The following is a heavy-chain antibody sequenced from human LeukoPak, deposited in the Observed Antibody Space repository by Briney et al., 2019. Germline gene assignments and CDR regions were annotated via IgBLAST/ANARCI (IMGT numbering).Heavy chain of an antibody. CDR2: IYYSGST. CDR1: GGSVNSGSYY. V-gene: IGHV4-61*01. D-gene: IGHD6-13*01. CDR3: ARALSQQLGYFDY. J-gene: IGHJ4*02. Sequence: SETLSLTCTVSGGSVNSGSYYWNWIRQPPGKGLEWIGYIYYSGSTNYNPSLKSRVTISVDTSKNQFSLKLSSVTAADTAVYYCARALSQQLGYFDYWGQGTLVTVSS.